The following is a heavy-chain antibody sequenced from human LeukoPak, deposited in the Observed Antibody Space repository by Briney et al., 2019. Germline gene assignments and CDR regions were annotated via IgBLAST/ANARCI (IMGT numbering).Heavy chain of an antibody. Sequence: PSETLSLTCAVYGGSFSGYYWNWIRQPPGKGLEWIGEINHSGSTNYNPSLKSRVTISVDTSKNQFSLNLSSVAAADTAVYFCARLWRYRGYSDYDYFDYWGQGTLVTVSS. CDR1: GGSFSGYY. CDR3: ARLWRYRGYSDYDYFDY. V-gene: IGHV4-34*01. J-gene: IGHJ4*02. D-gene: IGHD5-12*01. CDR2: INHSGST.